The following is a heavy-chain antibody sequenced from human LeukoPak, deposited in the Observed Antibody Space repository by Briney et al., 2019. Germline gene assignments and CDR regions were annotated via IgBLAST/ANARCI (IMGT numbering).Heavy chain of an antibody. CDR2: INPSGGST. V-gene: IGHV1-46*01. Sequence: ASVKVSCKASGYTFTSYFMHWVRQAPGQGLEWMGIINPSGGSTNYAQKFQGRVTMTRDTSTSTVYMELSGLRSEDTAVFYCARARGYSSGLVKGDNYGMDVWGQGTTVTVSS. J-gene: IGHJ6*02. CDR1: GYTFTSYF. CDR3: ARARGYSSGLVKGDNYGMDV. D-gene: IGHD5-18*01.